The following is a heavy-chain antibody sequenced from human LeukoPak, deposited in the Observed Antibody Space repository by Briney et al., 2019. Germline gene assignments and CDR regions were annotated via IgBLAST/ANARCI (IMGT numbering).Heavy chain of an antibody. CDR3: ARDGVDYGDYGWFDP. CDR1: GYTFTGYY. CDR2: IIPNSGAT. V-gene: IGHV1-2*02. Sequence: ASVKVSCKASGYTFTGYYMHWVRQAPGQGLEWMGWIIPNSGATKYTQKFQGRVTMTRDTSISTAYMELSSLRSEDTAVYYCARDGVDYGDYGWFDPWGQGTLVTVSS. J-gene: IGHJ5*02. D-gene: IGHD4-17*01.